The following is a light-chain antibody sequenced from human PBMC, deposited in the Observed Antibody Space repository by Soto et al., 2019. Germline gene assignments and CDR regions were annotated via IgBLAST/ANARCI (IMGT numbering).Light chain of an antibody. V-gene: IGLV2-14*01. Sequence: QSVLTQPASVSGSPAQSITISCTGTSSDVGGYNYVSWYQQHPGKAPKLMIYEVSNRPSGVSNRFSGSKSGNTASLTISGLQAEDEADYYCTSYTSSITYVFGTGTKVTV. CDR3: TSYTSSITYV. CDR1: SSDVGGYNY. J-gene: IGLJ1*01. CDR2: EVS.